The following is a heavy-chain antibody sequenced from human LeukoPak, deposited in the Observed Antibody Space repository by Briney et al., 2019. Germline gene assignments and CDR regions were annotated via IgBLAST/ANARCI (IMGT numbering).Heavy chain of an antibody. Sequence: ASVKVSFKVSGYTLTELSMHWVRQAPGKGLEWMGGFDPEDGETIYAQKFQGRVTMTEDTSTDTAYMELSSLRSEDTAVYYCARQWLGPKYFQHWGQGTLVTVSS. J-gene: IGHJ1*01. CDR1: GYTLTELS. D-gene: IGHD6-19*01. CDR2: FDPEDGET. CDR3: ARQWLGPKYFQH. V-gene: IGHV1-24*01.